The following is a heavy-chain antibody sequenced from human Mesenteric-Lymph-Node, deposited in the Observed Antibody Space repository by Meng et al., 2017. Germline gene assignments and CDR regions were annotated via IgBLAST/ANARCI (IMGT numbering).Heavy chain of an antibody. CDR3: ARGRPPKHY. CDR1: GGSFSGYY. Sequence: SETLSLTCAVYGGSFSGYYWSWIRQPPGKGLEWIGEINHSGSTNYNPSLKSRVTISVDTSKNQFSLKLSSVTAADTAVYYCARGRPPKHYWGQGTLVTVSS. J-gene: IGHJ4*02. V-gene: IGHV4-34*01. CDR2: INHSGST.